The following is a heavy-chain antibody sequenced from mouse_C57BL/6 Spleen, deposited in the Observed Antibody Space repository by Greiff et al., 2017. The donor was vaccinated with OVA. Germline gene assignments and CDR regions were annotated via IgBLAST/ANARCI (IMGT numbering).Heavy chain of an antibody. Sequence: VQLQQSGAELARPGASVKMSCKASGYTFTSYTMHWVKQRPGQGLEWIGYINPSSGYTKYNQKFKDKATLTADKSSSTAYMQLGSLTSEYSAVYYCASESNYYFDYWGQGTTLTVSS. CDR1: GYTFTSYT. CDR2: INPSSGYT. D-gene: IGHD2-5*01. CDR3: ASESNYYFDY. J-gene: IGHJ2*01. V-gene: IGHV1-4*01.